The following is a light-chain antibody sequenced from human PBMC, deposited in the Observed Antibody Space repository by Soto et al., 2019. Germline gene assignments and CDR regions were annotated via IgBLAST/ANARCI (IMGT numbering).Light chain of an antibody. CDR3: MQGTHWPTT. J-gene: IGKJ5*01. V-gene: IGKV2-30*02. CDR2: KVS. Sequence: DVVMTRSPLSLPVTLGKPSSISCRSNQSLAHSDGIAYFSWFQQRPGRSPRGLIYKVSNRDSGVPARFRGSGSGTDFALKISRLEPEDVAVYYCMQGTHWPTTFGHGTRLEIK. CDR1: QSLAHSDGIAY.